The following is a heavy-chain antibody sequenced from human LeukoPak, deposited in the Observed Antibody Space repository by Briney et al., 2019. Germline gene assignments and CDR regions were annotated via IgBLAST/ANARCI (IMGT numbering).Heavy chain of an antibody. J-gene: IGHJ4*02. CDR2: VSGSGGTT. CDR1: GFPFNRFA. V-gene: IGHV3-23*01. CDR3: TKDLPDYGDYIEGY. Sequence: GGSLRLSCAASGFPFNRFAMSWVRQAPGKGLEWVSTVSGSGGTTNYADSVKGRFTFSRVNSRNTLYLQMNSLRAEDTAIYYCTKDLPDYGDYIEGYWGQGTLVTVSS. D-gene: IGHD4-17*01.